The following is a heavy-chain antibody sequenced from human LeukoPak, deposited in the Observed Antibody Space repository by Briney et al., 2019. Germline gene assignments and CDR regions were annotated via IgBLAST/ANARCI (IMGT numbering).Heavy chain of an antibody. V-gene: IGHV3-23*01. CDR2: ISGSGGST. Sequence: PGASLRLSCAASGFTFSSYAMSWVRQAPGKGLEWVSAISGSGGSTYYADSVKGRFTISRDNSKNTLYLQMNSLRAEDTAVYYCAKNIAVAGTGYFDYWGQGTLVTVSS. CDR3: AKNIAVAGTGYFDY. D-gene: IGHD6-19*01. CDR1: GFTFSSYA. J-gene: IGHJ4*02.